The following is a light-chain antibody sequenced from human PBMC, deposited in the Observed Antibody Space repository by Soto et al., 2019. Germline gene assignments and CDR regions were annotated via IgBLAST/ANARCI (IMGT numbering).Light chain of an antibody. CDR2: AAS. CDR1: QSINNRY. Sequence: EIVLTQSPGTRSLSPGERATLSCRASQSINNRYLAWYQQKPGQAPRLLIYAASSRATGIPDRFSGSGSGTDFTLTISRLEPEDVEVYYCQQFGSSPGFTFGPGTKVDIK. CDR3: QQFGSSPGFT. V-gene: IGKV3-20*01. J-gene: IGKJ3*01.